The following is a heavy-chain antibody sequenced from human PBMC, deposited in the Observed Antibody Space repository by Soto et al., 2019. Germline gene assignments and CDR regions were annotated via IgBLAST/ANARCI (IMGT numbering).Heavy chain of an antibody. CDR1: GFTFSSYW. D-gene: IGHD3-9*01. CDR2: INSDGSST. CDR3: ARGFRYFDWLLFHYMDV. J-gene: IGHJ6*03. V-gene: IGHV3-74*01. Sequence: GGSLRLSCAASGFTFSSYWMHWVRQAPGKGLVWVSRINSDGSSTSYADSVKGRFTISRDNAKNTLYLQMNSLRAEDTAVYYCARGFRYFDWLLFHYMDVWGKGTTVTVSS.